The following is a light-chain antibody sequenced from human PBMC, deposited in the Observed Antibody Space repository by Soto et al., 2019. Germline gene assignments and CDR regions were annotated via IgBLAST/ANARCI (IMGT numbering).Light chain of an antibody. Sequence: QSVRTQPPSASGSPGRSVPISCTGTKSDIGVYDFVSWYQHLPGKAPRLIIYEVFQRPSGVPDRFSGSKSGNTASLTVSGLQAADEADYFCKSYAGSNTYVFGSGTKVTVL. CDR1: KSDIGVYDF. CDR2: EVF. V-gene: IGLV2-8*01. J-gene: IGLJ1*01. CDR3: KSYAGSNTYV.